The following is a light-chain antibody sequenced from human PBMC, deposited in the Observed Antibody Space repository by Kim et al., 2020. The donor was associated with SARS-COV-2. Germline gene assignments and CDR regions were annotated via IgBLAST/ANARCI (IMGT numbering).Light chain of an antibody. J-gene: IGKJ3*01. CDR2: GAS. CDR1: QSVSSSY. Sequence: EIVLTQSPGTLSLSPGERATLSCRASQSVSSSYLAWYQQKPGQAPSLLIDGASSRATGIPDRFSGSGYGTDFTLTISRLEPEDFAVYYCQQYGSPPFGPGTKVDIK. CDR3: QQYGSPP. V-gene: IGKV3-20*01.